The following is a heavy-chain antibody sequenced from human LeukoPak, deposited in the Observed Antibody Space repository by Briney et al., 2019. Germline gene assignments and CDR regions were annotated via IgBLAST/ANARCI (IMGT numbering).Heavy chain of an antibody. CDR2: ISGSGGIT. V-gene: IGHV3-23*01. D-gene: IGHD3-9*01. CDR3: AKDQNYDILTGLRWYYGMDV. Sequence: GGSLRLSCAASGFTFTSYAMSWVRQAPGKGLEWVSTISGSGGITYYADSVKGRFTISRDSSKKTLYLQMNSLRGEDTAVYYCAKDQNYDILTGLRWYYGMDVWGQGTTVTVSS. J-gene: IGHJ6*02. CDR1: GFTFTSYA.